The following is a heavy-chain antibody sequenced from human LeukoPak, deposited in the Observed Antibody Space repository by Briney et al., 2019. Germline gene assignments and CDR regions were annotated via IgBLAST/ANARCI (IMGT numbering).Heavy chain of an antibody. D-gene: IGHD5-24*01. V-gene: IGHV1-8*01. CDR1: GYTFASYD. CDR3: AREDGYNFVDY. Sequence: ASVKVSCKASGYTFASYDINWVRQATGQGLEWMGWMNPNSGNTGYAQRFQGRVTMTRNTSISTAYMELSSLRSEDTAVYYCAREDGYNFVDYWGQGTLVTVSS. CDR2: MNPNSGNT. J-gene: IGHJ4*02.